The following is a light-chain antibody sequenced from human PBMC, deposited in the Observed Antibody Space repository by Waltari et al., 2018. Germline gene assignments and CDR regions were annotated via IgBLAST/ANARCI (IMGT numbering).Light chain of an antibody. CDR2: DVN. V-gene: IGLV2-14*01. CDR3: SSYTRSNIRV. CDR1: SSDVGGYNY. J-gene: IGLJ1*01. Sequence: QSALTQPASVSGSPGQSITISCTGTSSDVGGYNYVSWYQQHPGKAPKLMIYDVNKRPSGVSNRFSGSKSGNTASLTISGLQAEDEADYYCSSYTRSNIRVFGTGTKVTVL.